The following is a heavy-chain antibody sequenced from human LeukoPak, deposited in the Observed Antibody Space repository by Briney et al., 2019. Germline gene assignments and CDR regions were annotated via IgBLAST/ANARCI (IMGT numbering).Heavy chain of an antibody. D-gene: IGHD4-23*01. V-gene: IGHV4-4*07. CDR2: VYRSGST. Sequence: SEALSLTCTASGGSISDSYWCWMRQPAGKGLEWIGRVYRSGSTNYNPSLKSRVVISVDTSKNQFSLNLASVTAADTAVYFCARGETLDETPPGWVYFSHWGPGTLVTVSS. J-gene: IGHJ1*01. CDR3: ARGETLDETPPGWVYFSH. CDR1: GGSISDSY.